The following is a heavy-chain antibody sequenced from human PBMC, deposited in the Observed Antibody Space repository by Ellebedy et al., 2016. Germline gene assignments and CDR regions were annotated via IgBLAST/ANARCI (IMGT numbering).Heavy chain of an antibody. CDR1: GYTFSSYG. Sequence: ASVKVSCKASGYTFSSYGISWVRQAPGQGLEWMGWISAYNDNTNYAEKFQGRVTMTTDTSTSTAYMELRGLRSEDTAVYYCARDERGDGSGLVKVHFNYWGQGTLVTVSS. D-gene: IGHD5-24*01. J-gene: IGHJ4*02. V-gene: IGHV1-18*01. CDR3: ARDERGDGSGLVKVHFNY. CDR2: ISAYNDNT.